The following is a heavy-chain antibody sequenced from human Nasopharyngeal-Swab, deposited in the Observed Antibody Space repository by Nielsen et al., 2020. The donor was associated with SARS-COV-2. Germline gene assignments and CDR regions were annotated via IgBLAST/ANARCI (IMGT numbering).Heavy chain of an antibody. Sequence: SETLSLTCAVSGGSISSSNWWSWVRQPPGKGLEWIGEIYHSGSTNYNPSLKSRVTISVDKSKNQFSLKLSSVTAADTAVYYCARVANTAMAPRYSGYAVFDYWGQGTLVTSPQ. CDR2: IYHSGST. V-gene: IGHV4-4*02. D-gene: IGHD5-12*01. J-gene: IGHJ4*02. CDR3: ARVANTAMAPRYSGYAVFDY. CDR1: GGSISSSNW.